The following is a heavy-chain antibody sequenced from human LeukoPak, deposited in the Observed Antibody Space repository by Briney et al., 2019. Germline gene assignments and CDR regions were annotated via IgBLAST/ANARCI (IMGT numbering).Heavy chain of an antibody. D-gene: IGHD5-12*01. V-gene: IGHV4-4*02. CDR2: IYHSGNT. Sequence: SETLSLTCAVSGGSISSSNWLSWARQPPGKWLGWIEAIYHSGNTNHNLPIKSRVTISVDKSKNQIFLKLSSVTASDTAGYTCARGVNIVASPPHVWGQGTLVTVSS. CDR1: GGSISSSNW. CDR3: ARGVNIVASPPHV. J-gene: IGHJ4*02.